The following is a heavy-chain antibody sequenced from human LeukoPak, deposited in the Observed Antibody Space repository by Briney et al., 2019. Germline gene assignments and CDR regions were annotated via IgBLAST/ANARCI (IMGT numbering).Heavy chain of an antibody. Sequence: PSETLSLTCTVSGDSISSGDYYWSWIRQPAGKGLEWIGRISSSGSTNYNPSLKSRVTISVDTSKNQLSLKLNSVTAADTAVYYCARRTPRWELLRGVDYWGQGTLVTASS. D-gene: IGHD1-26*01. CDR1: GDSISSGDYY. J-gene: IGHJ4*02. CDR3: ARRTPRWELLRGVDY. CDR2: ISSSGST. V-gene: IGHV4-61*02.